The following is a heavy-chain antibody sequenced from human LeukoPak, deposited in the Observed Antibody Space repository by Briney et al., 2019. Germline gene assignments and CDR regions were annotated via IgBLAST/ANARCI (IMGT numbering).Heavy chain of an antibody. V-gene: IGHV4-34*01. D-gene: IGHD6-19*01. CDR3: ARVAVAGTDPGAFDI. J-gene: IGHJ3*02. CDR1: GGSISSYY. CDR2: INHSGST. Sequence: SETLSLTCTVSGGSISSYYWSWIRQPPGKGLEWIGEINHSGSTNYNPSLKSRVTLSVDTSKNQFSLKLSSVTAADTAVYYCARVAVAGTDPGAFDIWGQGTMVTVSS.